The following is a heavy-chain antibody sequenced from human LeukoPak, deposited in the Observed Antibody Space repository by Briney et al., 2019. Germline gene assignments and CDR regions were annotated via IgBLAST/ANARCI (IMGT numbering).Heavy chain of an antibody. V-gene: IGHV3-15*01. Sequence: EVSLRLPCAASVFTFSNGWVRGLRQAPGKSLEGVGRIKSKNDGGQTDYAEPVKGRFTISRDASKNTLYMQMNSMKTEDTAVYYCTTDPASMYSSSWAFQHWGQGTLVTVSS. CDR3: TTDPASMYSSSWAFQH. CDR1: VFTFSNGW. J-gene: IGHJ1*01. D-gene: IGHD6-13*01. CDR2: IKSKNDGGQT.